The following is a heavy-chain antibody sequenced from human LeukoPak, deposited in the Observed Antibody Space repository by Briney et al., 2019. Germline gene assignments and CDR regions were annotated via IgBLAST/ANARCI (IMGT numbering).Heavy chain of an antibody. Sequence: PGGSLRLSCSVSGFTFSSYAMHWVRQAPGKGLEYVSGISSNGGSTYYADSVKGRFTISRDNSKNTLYLQMSSLRTEDTAVYYCARGSGFRIAARPFDCWGQGTLVTVSS. CDR3: ARGSGFRIAARPFDC. J-gene: IGHJ4*02. CDR1: GFTFSSYA. CDR2: ISSNGGST. V-gene: IGHV3-64D*06. D-gene: IGHD6-6*01.